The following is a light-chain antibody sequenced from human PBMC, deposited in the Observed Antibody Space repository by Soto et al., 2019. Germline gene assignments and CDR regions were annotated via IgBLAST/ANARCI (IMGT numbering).Light chain of an antibody. CDR2: DAS. CDR1: QSLSIW. CDR3: QQYNSYSRYT. V-gene: IGKV1-5*01. J-gene: IGKJ2*01. Sequence: DIQLTQSPSTLSASVGDRVTITCRASQSLSIWLAWYQQKPGKAPNLLIYDASSLQSGFPSRFSGSGSGTEFTLTISNLQPDDFATYYCQQYNSYSRYTFGQGTKLEIK.